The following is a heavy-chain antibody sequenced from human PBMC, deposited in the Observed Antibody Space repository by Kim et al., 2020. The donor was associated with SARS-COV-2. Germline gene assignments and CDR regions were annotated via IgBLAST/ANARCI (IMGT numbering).Heavy chain of an antibody. CDR1: GYTFTSYG. CDR3: ARTWMRDYDFWSGYYTGWFDP. Sequence: ASVKVSCKASGYTFTSYGISWVRQAPGQGLEWMGWISAYNGNTNYAQKLQGRVTMTTDTSTSTAYMELRSLRSDDTAVYYCARTWMRDYDFWSGYYTGWFDPWGQGTLVTVSS. J-gene: IGHJ5*02. V-gene: IGHV1-18*01. CDR2: ISAYNGNT. D-gene: IGHD3-3*01.